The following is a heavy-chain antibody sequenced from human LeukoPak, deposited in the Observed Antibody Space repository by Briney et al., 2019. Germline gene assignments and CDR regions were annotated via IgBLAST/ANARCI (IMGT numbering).Heavy chain of an antibody. CDR1: GGSISSYY. J-gene: IGHJ4*02. V-gene: IGHV4-59*01. CDR3: ARGLGTEPYCFDY. Sequence: SETLSLTCTVSGGSISSYYWSWIRQPPGKGLEWIGYIYYSGSTNYNPSLKSRVTISVDTSKNQFSLKLSSVTAADTAVYYCARGLGTEPYCFDYWGQGTLVTVSS. CDR2: IYYSGST. D-gene: IGHD1-26*01.